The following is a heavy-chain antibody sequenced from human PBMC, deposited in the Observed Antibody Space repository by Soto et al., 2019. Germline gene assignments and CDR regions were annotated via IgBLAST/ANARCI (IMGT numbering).Heavy chain of an antibody. D-gene: IGHD3-10*01. Sequence: QVQLQQSGPGLVKPSETLSLTCSVSSGPSRTHNWGWIRQSPGRGLEWIGYVYYTGGTSYNPSLKSRVTTSADTSTNDISLTLSSVTAADTAVYYCVRQGIGPLHGLVDVWGQGTTVSVSS. CDR2: VYYTGGT. CDR1: SGPSRTHN. J-gene: IGHJ6*02. V-gene: IGHV4-59*08. CDR3: VRQGIGPLHGLVDV.